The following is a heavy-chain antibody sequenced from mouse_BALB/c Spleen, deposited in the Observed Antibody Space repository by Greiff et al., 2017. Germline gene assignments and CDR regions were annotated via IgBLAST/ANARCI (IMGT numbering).Heavy chain of an antibody. D-gene: IGHD2-2*01. CDR1: GYSITSDYA. J-gene: IGHJ2*01. V-gene: IGHV3-2*02. Sequence: EVHLVESGPGLVKPSQSLSLTCTVTGYSITSDYAWNWIRQFPGNKLEWMGYISYSGSTSYNPSLKSRISITRDTSKNQFFLQLNSVTTEDTATYYCARRGWLRQGGFDYWGQGTTLTVSS. CDR3: ARRGWLRQGGFDY. CDR2: ISYSGST.